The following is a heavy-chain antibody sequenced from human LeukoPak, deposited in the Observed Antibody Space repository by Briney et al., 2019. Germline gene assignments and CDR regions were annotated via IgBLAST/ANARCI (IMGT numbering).Heavy chain of an antibody. CDR2: ISYDGRQN. CDR3: AKSPYYYDSSGYHDAFDI. V-gene: IGHV3-30*04. J-gene: IGHJ3*02. D-gene: IGHD3-22*01. CDR1: GFTFSTYA. Sequence: GGSLRLSCAASGFTFSTYAMNWVRQAPGKGLEWVAVISYDGRQNYYADSVKGRFTISRDNSKNTLYLQMNSLRAEDTAVYYCAKSPYYYDSSGYHDAFDIWGQGTMVTVSS.